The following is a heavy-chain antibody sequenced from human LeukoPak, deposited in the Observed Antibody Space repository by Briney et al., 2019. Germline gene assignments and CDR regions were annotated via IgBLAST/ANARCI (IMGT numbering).Heavy chain of an antibody. Sequence: TLSLTCTVSGGSISSYYWSWIRQPPAKALEGIGYIDYSGSTNYNPPLKSRVTISVDTSKNQFSLKLSSVTAADTAVYYCAAGTGMVVDYWGQGTLVTVSS. CDR2: IDYSGST. CDR3: AAGTGMVVDY. CDR1: GGSISSYY. D-gene: IGHD6-13*01. V-gene: IGHV4-59*08. J-gene: IGHJ4*02.